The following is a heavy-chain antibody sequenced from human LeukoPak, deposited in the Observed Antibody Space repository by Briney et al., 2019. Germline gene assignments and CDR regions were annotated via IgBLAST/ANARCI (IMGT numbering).Heavy chain of an antibody. Sequence: SETLSLTCTVSGGSISSHYWSWIRQPPGKGLEWIGYIYYSGSTNYNPSLKSRVTISVDTSKNQFSLKLSSVTAADTAVYYCAREAGPDFWSGYYKGGNWFDPWGQGTLVTVSS. CDR2: IYYSGST. CDR3: AREAGPDFWSGYYKGGNWFDP. D-gene: IGHD3-3*01. CDR1: GGSISSHY. J-gene: IGHJ5*02. V-gene: IGHV4-59*11.